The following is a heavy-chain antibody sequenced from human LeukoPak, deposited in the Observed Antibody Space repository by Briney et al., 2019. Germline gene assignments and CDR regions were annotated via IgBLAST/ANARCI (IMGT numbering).Heavy chain of an antibody. Sequence: PGGSLTLSCAASGFTFSSYSMNWVRQAPGKGLEWVSYTSSSTSTIYYADSVKGRFTISRDNAKNSMYLQMNSLRAEDTAVYYCARDSDILTGYYAVRKPRSWDYWGQGTLVTVSS. V-gene: IGHV3-48*04. J-gene: IGHJ4*02. D-gene: IGHD3-9*01. CDR2: TSSSTSTI. CDR3: ARDSDILTGYYAVRKPRSWDY. CDR1: GFTFSSYS.